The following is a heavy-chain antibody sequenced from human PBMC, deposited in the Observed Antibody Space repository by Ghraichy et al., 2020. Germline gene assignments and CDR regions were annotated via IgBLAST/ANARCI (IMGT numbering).Heavy chain of an antibody. CDR1: GYTFTGYY. CDR3: ARDPRYCSGGSCYSENWFDP. CDR2: INPNSGGT. V-gene: IGHV1-2*02. J-gene: IGHJ5*02. Sequence: ASVKVSCKASGYTFTGYYMHWVRQAPGQGLEWMGWINPNSGGTNYAQKFQGRVTMTRDTSISTAYMELSRLRSDDTAVYYCARDPRYCSGGSCYSENWFDPWGQGTLVTVSS. D-gene: IGHD2-15*01.